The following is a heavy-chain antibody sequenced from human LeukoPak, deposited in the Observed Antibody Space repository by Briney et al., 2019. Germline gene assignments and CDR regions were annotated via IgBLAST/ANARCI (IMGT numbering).Heavy chain of an antibody. D-gene: IGHD5-24*01. J-gene: IGHJ4*02. Sequence: GGSLRLSCAASGFTFSSYAMHWVRRAPGKVLEWVAVISYGGSNKYDADSVKGRFPISRDNSKNTLYLQMNSLRAEDTAVYYCARGEMATSDWGQGTLVTVSS. CDR3: ARGEMATSD. CDR1: GFTFSSYA. V-gene: IGHV3-30-3*01. CDR2: ISYGGSNK.